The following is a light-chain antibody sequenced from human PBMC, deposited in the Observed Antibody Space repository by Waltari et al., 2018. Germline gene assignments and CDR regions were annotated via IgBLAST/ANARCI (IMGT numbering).Light chain of an antibody. J-gene: IGKJ2*01. V-gene: IGKV1-5*03. CDR3: QQYNNYPYT. CDR2: GAS. Sequence: DIQLTQSPSTLSASVGDGVTIACRASQSVVTWLAWYQQKPGKAPRLLIYGASSLESGVPSRFSGSGAGTEFTLSISSLQPDDFATYDCQQYNNYPYTFGQGTKLEIK. CDR1: QSVVTW.